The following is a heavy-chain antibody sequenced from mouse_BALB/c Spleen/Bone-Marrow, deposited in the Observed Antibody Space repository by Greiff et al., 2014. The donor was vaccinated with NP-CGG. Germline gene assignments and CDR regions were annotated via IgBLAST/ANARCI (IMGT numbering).Heavy chain of an antibody. CDR1: GFSLTSYG. D-gene: IGHD1-1*01. CDR3: AREGRGYYGSSGAAMDY. J-gene: IGHJ4*01. V-gene: IGHV2-9*02. Sequence: VQLQQSGPGLVAPSQSLSISCTVSGFSLTSYGVHWVRQPPGQGLEWLGAIWAGGSTNYNSALMSRLRINKDNSKSQVFLKMNSLLTFDTAMYYRAREGRGYYGSSGAAMDYWGQGATVTVSS. CDR2: IWAGGST.